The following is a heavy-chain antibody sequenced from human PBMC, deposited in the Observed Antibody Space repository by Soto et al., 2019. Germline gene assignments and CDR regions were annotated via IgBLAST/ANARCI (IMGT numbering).Heavy chain of an antibody. CDR1: GFTFSSYW. CDR3: ARGERDYGDYEETNDAFDI. V-gene: IGHV3-74*01. D-gene: IGHD4-17*01. CDR2: INSDGSST. Sequence: PGGSLRLSCAASGFTFSSYWMHWVRQAPGKGLVWVSRINSDGSSTSYADSVKGRFTISRDNAKNTLYLQMNSLRAEDTAVYYCARGERDYGDYEETNDAFDIWGQGTMVTVSS. J-gene: IGHJ3*02.